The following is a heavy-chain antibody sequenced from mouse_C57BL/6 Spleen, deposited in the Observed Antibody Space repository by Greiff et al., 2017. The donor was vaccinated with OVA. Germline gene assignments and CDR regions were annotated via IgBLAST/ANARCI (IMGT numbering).Heavy chain of an antibody. CDR3: ARGDYYGSSDY. J-gene: IGHJ2*01. D-gene: IGHD1-1*01. V-gene: IGHV1-20*01. Sequence: LVESGPELVKPGDSVKISCKASGYSFTGYFMNWVMQSHGKSLEWIGRINPYNGDTFYNQKFKGKATLTVDKSSSTAHMELRSLTSEDSAVYYCARGDYYGSSDYWGQGTTLTVSS. CDR2: INPYNGDT. CDR1: GYSFTGYF.